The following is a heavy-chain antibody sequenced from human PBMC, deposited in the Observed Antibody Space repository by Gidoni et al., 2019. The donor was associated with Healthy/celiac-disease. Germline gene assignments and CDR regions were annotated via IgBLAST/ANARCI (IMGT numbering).Heavy chain of an antibody. D-gene: IGHD3-16*01. CDR2: IRYNGADE. J-gene: IGHJ4*02. CDR1: GFIFSNFG. Sequence: QIQLVESGGGVVPPGGSLRLSCAASGFIFSNFGMHWVRQSPDRGLHWVAFIRYNGADEYYADSVKGRVTVSRDNSKNILSLELNSLRPEDSGVYYCAKDGGFDGDTDLFFDYWGQGALVTVS. V-gene: IGHV3-30*02. CDR3: AKDGGFDGDTDLFFDY.